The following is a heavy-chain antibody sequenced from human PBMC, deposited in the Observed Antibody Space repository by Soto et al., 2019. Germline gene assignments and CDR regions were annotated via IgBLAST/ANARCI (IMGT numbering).Heavy chain of an antibody. Sequence: ASVNVSFKGSCYTFTIYFIIWLRQSPLQGLEWMGWISAYNGNTNYAQKLQGRVTMTTETSTSTAYMELRSLRSDDTAVYYCAREYYDFWSGKGNYGMEVWGQGTPVTVSS. V-gene: IGHV1-18*04. D-gene: IGHD3-3*01. CDR1: CYTFTIYF. J-gene: IGHJ6*02. CDR2: ISAYNGNT. CDR3: AREYYDFWSGKGNYGMEV.